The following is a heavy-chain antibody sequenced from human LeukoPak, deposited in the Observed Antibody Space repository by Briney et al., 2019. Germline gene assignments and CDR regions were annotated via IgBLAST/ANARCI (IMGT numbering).Heavy chain of an antibody. D-gene: IGHD3-22*01. CDR1: GFTFSGSA. V-gene: IGHV3-73*01. CDR3: TTEAQLYYYDSSGYFY. CDR2: IRSKANSYAT. J-gene: IGHJ4*02. Sequence: GSLKLSCAASGFTFSGSAMHWVRQASGKGLEWVGRIRSKANSYATAYAASVKGRFTISRDDSKNTAYLQMNSLKTEDTAVYYCTTEAQLYYYDSSGYFYWGQGALVTVSS.